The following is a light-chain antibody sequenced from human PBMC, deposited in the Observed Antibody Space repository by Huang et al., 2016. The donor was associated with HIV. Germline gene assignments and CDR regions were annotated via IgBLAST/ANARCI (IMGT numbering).Light chain of an antibody. CDR2: ATS. V-gene: IGKV1-39*01. CDR3: QQSYRPPRT. CDR1: QSTDKN. J-gene: IGKJ2*01. Sequence: DIQMTQSPSSLSASVGDRVTITGRASQSTDKNLNWHQQKAGKAPKLLISATSNLHSGGPSRFSGSGSATDFTLTISSLQAEDSATYYCQQSYRPPRTFGQGTQLEI.